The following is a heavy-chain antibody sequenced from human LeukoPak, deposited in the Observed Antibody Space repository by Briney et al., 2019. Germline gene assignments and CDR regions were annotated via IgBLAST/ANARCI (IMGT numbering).Heavy chain of an antibody. CDR1: GFIFNNYA. Sequence: PGGSLRLSWAASGFIFNNYAMSWVRQAPGKGLEWVSAISESGGETYHADSVKGRFTISRDTSKSTLYLQLNSLRAEDTAIYYCAKGIDSTGYYPFDYWGQGTLVTVSS. J-gene: IGHJ4*02. CDR2: ISESGGET. V-gene: IGHV3-23*01. CDR3: AKGIDSTGYYPFDY. D-gene: IGHD3-22*01.